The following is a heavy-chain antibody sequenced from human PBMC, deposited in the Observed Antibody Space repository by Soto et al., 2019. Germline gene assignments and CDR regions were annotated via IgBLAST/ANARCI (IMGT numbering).Heavy chain of an antibody. V-gene: IGHV3-30*18. J-gene: IGHJ1*01. CDR2: ISYDGSNK. CDR1: GFTFSSYG. Sequence: TGGSLRLSCAASGFTFSSYGMHWVRQAPGKGLEWVAVISYDGSNKYYADSVKGRFTISRDNSKNTLYLQMNSLRVEDTAVYYCAKDLYCSGGSCYSPEYFQHWGQGTLVTVS. CDR3: AKDLYCSGGSCYSPEYFQH. D-gene: IGHD2-15*01.